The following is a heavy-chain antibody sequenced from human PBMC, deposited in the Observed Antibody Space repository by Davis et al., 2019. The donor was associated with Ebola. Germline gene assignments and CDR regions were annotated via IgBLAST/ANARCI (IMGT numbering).Heavy chain of an antibody. J-gene: IGHJ4*01. V-gene: IGHV3-74*01. CDR3: VRDSGYYSHDY. CDR1: GFTSSTFH. CDR2: IDPDGTGT. Sequence: PGGSLRLSCAASGFTSSTFHIHWVRQTPGKGLVWVARIDPDGTGTNYADSVKGRFTISRDNAKNTLSLQMNSLRVEDTAVYYCVRDSGYYSHDYWGHGTLVTVSS. D-gene: IGHD5-12*01.